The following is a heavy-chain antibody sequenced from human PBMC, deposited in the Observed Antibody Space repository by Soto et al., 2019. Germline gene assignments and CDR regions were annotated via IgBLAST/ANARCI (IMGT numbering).Heavy chain of an antibody. CDR3: ATDPGSMAFDN. Sequence: PGGSLRLSCAASGSTFSSYGMHWVRQAPGKGLEWVAVIWSDGSKQYYADSVKGRFSISRDNSKNTLYLQMNSLRVEDTAVYYCATDPGSMAFDNWGQGTLVTVSS. CDR1: GSTFSSYG. V-gene: IGHV3-33*01. D-gene: IGHD3-10*01. J-gene: IGHJ4*02. CDR2: IWSDGSKQ.